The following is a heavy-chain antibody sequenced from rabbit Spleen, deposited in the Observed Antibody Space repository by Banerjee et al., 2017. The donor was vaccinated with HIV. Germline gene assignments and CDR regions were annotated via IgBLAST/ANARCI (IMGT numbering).Heavy chain of an antibody. V-gene: IGHV1S45*01. CDR3: ARDTSSSFSSYGMDL. J-gene: IGHJ6*01. CDR2: IDIGSSGFT. D-gene: IGHD1-1*01. Sequence: QEQLVESGGGLVQPEGSLKLSCTASGFSFSDKAVMCWVRQAPGKGLEWIACIDIGSSGFTYFATWAKGRFTCSKTSSTTVTLQMTRLTAADTATYFCARDTSSSFSSYGMDLWGQGTLVTVS. CDR1: GFSFSDKAV.